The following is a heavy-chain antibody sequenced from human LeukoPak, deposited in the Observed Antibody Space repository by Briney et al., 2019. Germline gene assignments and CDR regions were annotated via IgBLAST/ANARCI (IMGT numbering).Heavy chain of an antibody. CDR2: IIPIFGTA. D-gene: IGHD2-15*01. J-gene: IGHJ6*03. CDR1: GGTFSSYA. Sequence: ASVTVSCKASGGTFSSYAISWVRQAPGQGLEWMGGIIPIFGTANYAQKFQGRVTITTDESTSTAYMELSSLRSEDTAVYYCARGGYCSGGSCRYSVYYYYMDVWGKGTTVTVSS. CDR3: ARGGYCSGGSCRYSVYYYYMDV. V-gene: IGHV1-69*05.